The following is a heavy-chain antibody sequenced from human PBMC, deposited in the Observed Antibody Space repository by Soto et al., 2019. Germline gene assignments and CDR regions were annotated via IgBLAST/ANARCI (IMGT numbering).Heavy chain of an antibody. CDR1: GFSFNTPGVG. Sequence: QITLKESGPTLVKPKQTLSLTCAFSGFSFNTPGVGVAWIRQPPGKALEWPALLYWHGLKRYSPSLKDRLSITMDTSNDQVLLTLTDVDPLDTGTYFCAHTPYQTSASDSVAAWGQGILVTVSS. CDR2: LYWHGLK. D-gene: IGHD2-15*01. CDR3: AHTPYQTSASDSVAA. J-gene: IGHJ5*02. V-gene: IGHV2-5*01.